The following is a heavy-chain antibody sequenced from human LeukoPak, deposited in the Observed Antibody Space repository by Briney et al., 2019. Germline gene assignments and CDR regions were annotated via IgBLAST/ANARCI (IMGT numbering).Heavy chain of an antibody. J-gene: IGHJ3*02. CDR1: GFTFSSYS. D-gene: IGHD4-11*01. CDR2: ISSSSSTI. Sequence: PGGSLRLSCAASGFTFSSYSMNWVCQAPGKGLEWVSYISSSSSTIYYADSVKGRFTISRDNAKNSLYLQMNSLRAEDTAVYYCARLPQTVDAFDIWGQGTMVTVSS. CDR3: ARLPQTVDAFDI. V-gene: IGHV3-48*01.